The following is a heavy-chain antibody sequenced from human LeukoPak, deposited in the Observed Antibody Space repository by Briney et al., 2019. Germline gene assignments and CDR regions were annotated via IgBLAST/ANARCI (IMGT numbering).Heavy chain of an antibody. D-gene: IGHD3-22*01. CDR3: ARAPQDYYDSSGYLFDY. J-gene: IGHJ4*02. CDR2: INWNGGST. Sequence: GGSLRLSCAASGFTFDDYGMSWVRQAPGKGLEWVSGINWNGGSTVYADSVKGRFTISRDNAKNSLYLQVNSLRAEDTALYYCARAPQDYYDSSGYLFDYWGQGTLVTVSS. V-gene: IGHV3-20*04. CDR1: GFTFDDYG.